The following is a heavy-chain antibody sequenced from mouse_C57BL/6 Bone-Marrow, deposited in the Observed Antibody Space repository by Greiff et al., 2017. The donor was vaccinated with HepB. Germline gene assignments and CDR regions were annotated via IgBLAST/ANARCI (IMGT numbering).Heavy chain of an antibody. CDR2: IRNKANGYTT. CDR3: ARSIYYDYDVDY. J-gene: IGHJ2*01. Sequence: EVKVVESGGGLVQPGGSLSLSCAASGFTFTDYYMSWVRQPPGKALEWLGFIRNKANGYTTEYSASVKGRFTISRDNSQSILYLQMNALRAEDSATYYCARSIYYDYDVDYWGQGTTLTVSS. D-gene: IGHD2-4*01. V-gene: IGHV7-3*01. CDR1: GFTFTDYY.